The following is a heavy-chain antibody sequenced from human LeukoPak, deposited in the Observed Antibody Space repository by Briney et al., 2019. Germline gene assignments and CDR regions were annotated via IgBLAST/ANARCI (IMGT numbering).Heavy chain of an antibody. CDR1: GFTFSSYS. J-gene: IGHJ4*02. D-gene: IGHD3-22*01. CDR2: ISSSSSDI. Sequence: PGGSLRLSCAASGFTFSSYSMNWVRQAPGKGLEWVSYISSSSSDIYYADSVKGRFTISRDNAKNSLYLQMNSLRAEDTAVYYCATSITMIVVVILDYWGQGTLVTVSS. V-gene: IGHV3-48*01. CDR3: ATSITMIVVVILDY.